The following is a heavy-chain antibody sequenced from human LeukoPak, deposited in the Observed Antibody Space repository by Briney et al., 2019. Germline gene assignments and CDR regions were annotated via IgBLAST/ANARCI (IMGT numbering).Heavy chain of an antibody. V-gene: IGHV3-74*01. CDR3: AREGSLEYYFDY. D-gene: IGHD3-10*01. CDR1: GFFFNTYW. Sequence: PGGSLRLSCAASGFFFNTYWMHWVRQAPGKGLVWVSRINSDGSKTSHAGSVKGRFTISRDNAKNTLYLQMNGLRAEDTAVYYCAREGSLEYYFDYWGRGTLVTVSS. CDR2: INSDGSKT. J-gene: IGHJ4*02.